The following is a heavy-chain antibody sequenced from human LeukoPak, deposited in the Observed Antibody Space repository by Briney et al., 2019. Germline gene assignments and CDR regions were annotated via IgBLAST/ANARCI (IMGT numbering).Heavy chain of an antibody. CDR3: ARDLYYDSSGYIY. J-gene: IGHJ4*02. Sequence: GGSLRLSCAASGFTFSSYSMNWVRQAPGKGLEWVSSISSSSSYIYYADSVKGRFTISKDNAKNSLYLQMNSLRAEDTAVYYCARDLYYDSSGYIYWGQGTLVTVSS. V-gene: IGHV3-21*01. CDR2: ISSSSSYI. D-gene: IGHD3-22*01. CDR1: GFTFSSYS.